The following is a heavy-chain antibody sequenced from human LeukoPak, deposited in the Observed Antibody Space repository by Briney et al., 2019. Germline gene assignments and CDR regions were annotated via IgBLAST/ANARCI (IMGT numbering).Heavy chain of an antibody. CDR2: ISYDGSSK. V-gene: IGHV3-30-3*01. Sequence: GGSLRLSCAASGFTFSSYAMHWVRQAPGKGLEWVAVISYDGSSKYYAGSVKGRFTISRDNSKNTLYLQMNSLRAEDTAVYYCAKDRGTVTAKITYFDYWGQGTLVTVSS. CDR3: AKDRGTVTAKITYFDY. CDR1: GFTFSSYA. D-gene: IGHD2-21*02. J-gene: IGHJ4*02.